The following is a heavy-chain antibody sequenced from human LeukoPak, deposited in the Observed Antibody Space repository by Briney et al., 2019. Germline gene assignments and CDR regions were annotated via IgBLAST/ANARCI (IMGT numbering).Heavy chain of an antibody. D-gene: IGHD3-22*01. V-gene: IGHV3-33*03. Sequence: GRSLRLSCAASGFTFSSHGMHWVRQAPGKGLEWVAVMWYDGSNKYYADSVKGRFTISRDNAKNSLYLQMNSLRAEDTAVYYCASGIYDSSGYLPAYWGQGTLVTVSS. CDR3: ASGIYDSSGYLPAY. J-gene: IGHJ4*02. CDR2: MWYDGSNK. CDR1: GFTFSSHG.